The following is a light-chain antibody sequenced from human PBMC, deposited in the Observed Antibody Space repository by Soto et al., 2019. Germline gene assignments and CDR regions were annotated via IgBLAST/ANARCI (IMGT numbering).Light chain of an antibody. J-gene: IGLJ1*01. Sequence: QSALTQPRSVSGSPGQSVTISCTGTSSDVGGYNYVSWYQQHPGKAPKLMIYDVSKRPSGVPDRFSGSKSGNTASLTISWLQAEDGADYYCCSYAGSYTQVFGTGTKVTVL. V-gene: IGLV2-11*01. CDR3: CSYAGSYTQV. CDR1: SSDVGGYNY. CDR2: DVS.